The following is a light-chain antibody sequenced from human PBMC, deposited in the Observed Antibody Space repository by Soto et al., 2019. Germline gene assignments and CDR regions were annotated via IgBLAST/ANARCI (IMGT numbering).Light chain of an antibody. CDR1: QTIVTW. CDR2: MAS. Sequence: DVQMTQSPSTLSASIGDIVTITCRASQTIVTWLAWYQQKPGRPPKLLIYMASILESGVPSRFSGRGSGTEFTLTISGLQPDDLGTYYCQQYNSYPKTFGEGTKLDI. J-gene: IGKJ2*01. CDR3: QQYNSYPKT. V-gene: IGKV1-5*03.